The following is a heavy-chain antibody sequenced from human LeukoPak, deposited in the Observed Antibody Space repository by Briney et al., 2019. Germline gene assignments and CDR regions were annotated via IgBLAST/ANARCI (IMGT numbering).Heavy chain of an antibody. V-gene: IGHV1-2*02. J-gene: IGHJ6*03. CDR2: INPNRGGT. CDR1: GYTFTGYY. D-gene: IGHD3-3*01. Sequence: ASVKVSCKASGYTFTGYYMHWVRQAPGQGLEWMGWINPNRGGTTYAQKFQGRVTMTRDMSIGTAYMELNRLRSDDTAVYYCARGIRFLGNYMDVWGKGTTVTVSS. CDR3: ARGIRFLGNYMDV.